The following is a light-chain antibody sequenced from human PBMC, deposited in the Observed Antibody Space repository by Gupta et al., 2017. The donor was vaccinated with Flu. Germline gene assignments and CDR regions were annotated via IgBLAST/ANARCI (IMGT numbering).Light chain of an antibody. Sequence: SVLTQPPSASGTPGQRVTISCSGSSSNIGSNFVYWYQQLPGTAPKLLMYRNNQRSSGVPDRFSGSKSGTSASLAISGLRSEDEADYYCAAWDDSLSAWLFGGGTKLTVL. J-gene: IGLJ3*02. CDR3: AAWDDSLSAWL. V-gene: IGLV1-47*01. CDR1: SSNIGSNF. CDR2: RNN.